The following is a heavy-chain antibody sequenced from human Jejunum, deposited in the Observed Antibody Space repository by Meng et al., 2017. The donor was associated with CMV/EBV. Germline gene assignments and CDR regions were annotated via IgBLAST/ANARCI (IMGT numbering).Heavy chain of an antibody. J-gene: IGHJ4*02. D-gene: IGHD2-21*02. V-gene: IGHV2-5*01. CDR2: IYWNDSN. Sequence: FSGFSLSYTAVGVGWFRQPPGKALEWLAVIYWNDSNRYNPSLKTRLTITKGTSKDQVVLAMTNMDPVDTATYYCAHRLQGSHYYFDYWGQGTLVTVSS. CDR1: GFSLSYTAVG. CDR3: AHRLQGSHYYFDY.